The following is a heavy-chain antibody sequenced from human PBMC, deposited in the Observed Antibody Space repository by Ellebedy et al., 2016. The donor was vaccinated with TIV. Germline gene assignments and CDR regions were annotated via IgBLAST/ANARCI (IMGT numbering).Heavy chain of an antibody. J-gene: IGHJ6*02. V-gene: IGHV1-18*01. Sequence: ASVKVSXXASGYTFTSYGISWVRQAPGQGLEWMGWISAYNGNTNYAQKLQGRVTMTTDTSTSTAYMELRSLRSDDTAVYYCAREASLTRYYYYGMDVWGQGTTVTVSS. CDR3: AREASLTRYYYYGMDV. CDR1: GYTFTSYG. CDR2: ISAYNGNT.